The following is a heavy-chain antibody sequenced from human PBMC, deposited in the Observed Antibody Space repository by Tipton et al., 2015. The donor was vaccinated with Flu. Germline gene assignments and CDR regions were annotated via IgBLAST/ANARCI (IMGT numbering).Heavy chain of an antibody. CDR3: ARDQGFGGGLTYDYYAMDV. V-gene: IGHV4-31*03. CDR2: IYYSGSS. J-gene: IGHJ6*02. Sequence: TLSLTCTVSRVSISSGGAYWSWIRLHPGKGLEWIGCIYYSGSSYYNPSLESRVTISVDTSKNQFSLNLNSVTAADTAAYYCARDQGFGGGLTYDYYAMDVWGQGTTVTVSS. CDR1: RVSISSGGAY. D-gene: IGHD3-10*01.